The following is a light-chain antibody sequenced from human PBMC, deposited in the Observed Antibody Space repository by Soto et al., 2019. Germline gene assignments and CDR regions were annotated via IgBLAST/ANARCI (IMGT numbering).Light chain of an antibody. J-gene: IGKJ1*01. CDR3: QQYQTYSRK. CDR2: DVS. CDR1: QSINTW. Sequence: DIQMTQSPSTVSASVGDRITITCRASQSINTWLAWYRQRPGEAPQLLIYDVSTLAMGVPSRFSGRGSGTDFTLSISRLQPDDFATFYCQQYQTYSRKFGQGTKVEVK. V-gene: IGKV1-5*01.